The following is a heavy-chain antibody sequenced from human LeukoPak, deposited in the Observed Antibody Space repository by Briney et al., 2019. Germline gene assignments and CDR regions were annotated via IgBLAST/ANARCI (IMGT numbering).Heavy chain of an antibody. J-gene: IGHJ4*02. Sequence: PSETLSLTCAVSGGSFSGKYWTWLRQPPGKGLEWIGEITYSGSIYYNPSLKSRVTISVDTSKNQSSLKLNSVTAADTAVYYCARDLMTWGQGTLVTVSS. CDR1: GGSFSGKY. V-gene: IGHV4-34*01. CDR2: ITYSGSI. CDR3: ARDLMT.